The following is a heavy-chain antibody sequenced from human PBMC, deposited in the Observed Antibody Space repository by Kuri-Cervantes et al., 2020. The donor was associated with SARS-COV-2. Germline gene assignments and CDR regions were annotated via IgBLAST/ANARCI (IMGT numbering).Heavy chain of an antibody. J-gene: IGHJ6*03. CDR1: GFTFSSYA. Sequence: GGSLRLSCAASGFTFSSYAMSWVRQAPGKGLEWVSAISGSGGSTCYADSVKGRFTISRDNSKNTLYLQMNSLRAEDTAVYYCARDLPSDYTYYYYYMDVWGKGTTVTVSS. CDR2: ISGSGGST. CDR3: ARDLPSDYTYYYYYMDV. V-gene: IGHV3-23*01. D-gene: IGHD4/OR15-4a*01.